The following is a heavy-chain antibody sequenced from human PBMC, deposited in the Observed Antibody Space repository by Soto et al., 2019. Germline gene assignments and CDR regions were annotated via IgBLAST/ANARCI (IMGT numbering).Heavy chain of an antibody. CDR2: ISSSSSYI. J-gene: IGHJ3*02. D-gene: IGHD6-25*01. CDR3: ARRYSSGYHDAFDI. V-gene: IGHV3-21*01. Sequence: GGSLRLSCAASGFTFSSYSMNWVRQAPGKGLEWVSSISSSSSYIYYADSVKGRFTISRDNAKNSLYLQMNSLRADDTAVYYCARRYSSGYHDAFDIWGQGTMVTVSS. CDR1: GFTFSSYS.